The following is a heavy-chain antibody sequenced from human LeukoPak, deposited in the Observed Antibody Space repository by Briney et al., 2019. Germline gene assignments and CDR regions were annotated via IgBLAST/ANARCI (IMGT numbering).Heavy chain of an antibody. CDR3: ARGLMGGVLWFGELSETANYYFDY. V-gene: IGHV4-39*07. D-gene: IGHD3-10*01. CDR1: GGSISSSSYY. CDR2: IYYSGST. J-gene: IGHJ4*02. Sequence: SETLSLTCTVSGGSISSSSYYWGWLRQPPGKGLEWIGSIYYSGSTYYNPSLKSRVTISVDTSKNQFSLKLSSVTAADTAVYYCARGLMGGVLWFGELSETANYYFDYWGQGTLVTVSS.